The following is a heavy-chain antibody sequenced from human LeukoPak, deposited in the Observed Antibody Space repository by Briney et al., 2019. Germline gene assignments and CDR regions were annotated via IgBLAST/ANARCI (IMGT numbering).Heavy chain of an antibody. CDR2: TYYRVAWYN. CDR3: ASLRSSTDAFDI. CDR1: GDSVFSNIAA. D-gene: IGHD6-13*01. V-gene: IGHV6-1*01. J-gene: IGHJ3*02. Sequence: LRTLSLTSAISGDSVFSNIAAWNWIRQSAWRGLESLGRTYYRVAWYNEYALSVKSRIIINPDTSNNLFSMQLNSVPPDATALYCCASLRSSTDAFDIWGQGTMVTVSS.